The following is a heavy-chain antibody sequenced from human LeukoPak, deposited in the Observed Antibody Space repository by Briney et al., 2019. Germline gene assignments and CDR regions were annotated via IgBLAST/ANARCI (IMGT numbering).Heavy chain of an antibody. CDR2: IKQDGSEK. CDR3: ARDRRGSSWYVHDAFDI. CDR1: GFTFSSYW. Sequence: GGSLRLPCAASGFTFSSYWMSWVRQAPGKGLEWVANIKQDGSEKYYVDSVKGRFTISRDNAKNSLYLQMKSLRAEDTAVYYCARDRRGSSWYVHDAFDIWGQGTMVTVSS. J-gene: IGHJ3*02. D-gene: IGHD6-13*01. V-gene: IGHV3-7*04.